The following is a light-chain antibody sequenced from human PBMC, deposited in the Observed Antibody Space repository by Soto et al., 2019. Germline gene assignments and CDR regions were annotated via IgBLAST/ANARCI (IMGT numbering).Light chain of an antibody. V-gene: IGLV1-44*01. CDR1: SSNIGSNT. CDR2: NNN. J-gene: IGLJ3*02. Sequence: QSVLTQPPSASGTPGQRVTISCFGSSSNIGSNTVNWYQQLPGSAPRLLIYNNNQRPSGVPDRFSGSKSGTSASLAISGLQSEDEADYYCGPWDDSLNGWVFGGGTKLTVL. CDR3: GPWDDSLNGWV.